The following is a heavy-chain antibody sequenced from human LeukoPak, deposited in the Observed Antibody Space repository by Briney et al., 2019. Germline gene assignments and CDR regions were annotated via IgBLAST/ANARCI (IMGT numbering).Heavy chain of an antibody. D-gene: IGHD6-13*01. J-gene: IGHJ6*03. Sequence: SVKVSCKTSAGTFSSYAISWVRQAPGQGLEWMGGTIPIYGSTNYAQTFQGRVTITTDESTSTAYMELSSLRSDDTAVYYCATTPYPAAGTWPYDYYFYYMDVWGKGTTVTVSS. V-gene: IGHV1-69*05. CDR1: AGTFSSYA. CDR3: ATTPYPAAGTWPYDYYFYYMDV. CDR2: TIPIYGST.